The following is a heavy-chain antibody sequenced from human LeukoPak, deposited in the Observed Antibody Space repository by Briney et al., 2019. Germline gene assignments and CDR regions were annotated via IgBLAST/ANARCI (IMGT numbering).Heavy chain of an antibody. D-gene: IGHD6-13*01. CDR3: AKARYSSSWTPSRLDY. Sequence: GGSLRLSCAASGFTFSSYGMSWVRQAPGRGLEWVSAISGSGGSTYYADSVKGRLTISRDNSKNTLYLQMNNLRAEDTAVYYCAKARYSSSWTPSRLDYWGQGTLVTVSS. J-gene: IGHJ4*02. CDR1: GFTFSSYG. V-gene: IGHV3-23*01. CDR2: ISGSGGST.